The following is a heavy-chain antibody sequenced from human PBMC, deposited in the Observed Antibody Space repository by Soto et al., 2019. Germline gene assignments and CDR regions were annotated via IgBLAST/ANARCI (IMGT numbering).Heavy chain of an antibody. CDR2: VNPSGGHT. J-gene: IGHJ4*02. Sequence: QVQLVQSGAEVKKPGASVKVSCKASGDTFTDYYIHWVRQAPGQGLEWMGTVNPSGGHTTYAQHLRGRMTMTRDTSTSTLYMELTSLTSEDTAVDYCARGGHVVVGTAALDYWGQGTLVTVSS. CDR3: ARGGHVVVGTAALDY. CDR1: GDTFTDYY. V-gene: IGHV1-46*04. D-gene: IGHD2-21*02.